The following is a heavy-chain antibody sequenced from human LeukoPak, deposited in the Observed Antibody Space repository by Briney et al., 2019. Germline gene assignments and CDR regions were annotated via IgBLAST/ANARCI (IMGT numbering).Heavy chain of an antibody. Sequence: ASVKASCKASGYTFTGYYMHWVRQAPGQGLEWMGWINPNSGGTNYAQKFQGRVTMTRDTSISTAYMELSRLRSDDTAVYYCARLVRGAVWGYFDYWGQGTLVTVSS. D-gene: IGHD3-10*01. CDR1: GYTFTGYY. J-gene: IGHJ4*02. CDR3: ARLVRGAVWGYFDY. CDR2: INPNSGGT. V-gene: IGHV1-2*02.